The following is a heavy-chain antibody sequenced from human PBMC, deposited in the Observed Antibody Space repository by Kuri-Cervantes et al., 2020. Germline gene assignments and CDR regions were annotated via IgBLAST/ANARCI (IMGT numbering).Heavy chain of an antibody. CDR2: ISWNSGSI. J-gene: IGHJ4*02. D-gene: IGHD3-22*01. Sequence: GGSLRLSCAASGFTFDDYAMHWVRQAPGKGLEWVSGISWNSGSIGYADSVKGRFTISRDNAKNSLYLQMNSLRAEDTASYYCAKDLAVRVVVPVFDYWGQGTLVTVSS. CDR1: GFTFDDYA. CDR3: AKDLAVRVVVPVFDY. V-gene: IGHV3-9*01.